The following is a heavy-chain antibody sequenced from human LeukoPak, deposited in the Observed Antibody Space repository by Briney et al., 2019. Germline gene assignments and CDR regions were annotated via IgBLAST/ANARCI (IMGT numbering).Heavy chain of an antibody. Sequence: PSETLSLTCAVYGAFFGGYYWTWIRQSPGKGLEWIGEINHSGWTNYNPSLESRVTISLDASRTQFSLKMNSLTAADTAVYFCARSLLWPTGASESWGQGTTVTVSS. J-gene: IGHJ3*02. CDR2: INHSGWT. CDR3: ARSLLWPTGASES. D-gene: IGHD2-8*02. V-gene: IGHV4-34*01. CDR1: GAFFGGYY.